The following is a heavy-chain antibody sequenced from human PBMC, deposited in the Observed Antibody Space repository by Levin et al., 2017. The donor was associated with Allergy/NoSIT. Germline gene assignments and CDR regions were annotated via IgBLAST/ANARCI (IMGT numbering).Heavy chain of an antibody. CDR3: TTDTYSSSSFGIWADAFDI. Sequence: GGSLRLSCAASGFTFSNAWMNWVRQAPGKGLEWVGRIKSKTDGGTTDYAAPVKGRFTISRDDSKNTLYLQMNSLKTEDTAVYYCTTDTYSSSSFGIWADAFDIWGQGTMVTVSS. D-gene: IGHD6-6*01. V-gene: IGHV3-15*07. CDR2: IKSKTDGGTT. CDR1: GFTFSNAW. J-gene: IGHJ3*02.